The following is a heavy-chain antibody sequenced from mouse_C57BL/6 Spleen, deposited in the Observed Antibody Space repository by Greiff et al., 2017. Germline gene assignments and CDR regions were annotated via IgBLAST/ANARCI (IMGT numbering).Heavy chain of an antibody. CDR2: IHPNSGST. Sequence: QVQLQQSGAELVKPGASVKLSCKASGYTFTSYWMHWVKQRPGQGLEWIGMIHPNSGSTNYNEKFKSKATLTVDKSSSTAYMQLSSLTSEDSAVYYCARGYYGSSYGRYFDVWGTGTTVTVSS. CDR1: GYTFTSYW. CDR3: ARGYYGSSYGRYFDV. D-gene: IGHD1-1*01. J-gene: IGHJ1*03. V-gene: IGHV1-64*01.